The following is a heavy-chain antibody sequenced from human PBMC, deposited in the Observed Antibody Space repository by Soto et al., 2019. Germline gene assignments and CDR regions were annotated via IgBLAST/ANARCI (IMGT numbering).Heavy chain of an antibody. V-gene: IGHV3-23*01. CDR3: AKDGYSNYVSYYYGMDV. D-gene: IGHD4-4*01. Sequence: GLLRLSCAASGFTFSSYAMSWVRQAPGKGLEWVSAISGSGGSTYYADSVKGRFTISRDNSKNTLYLQMNSLRAEDTAVYYCAKDGYSNYVSYYYGMDVWGQGTTVTVS. CDR2: ISGSGGST. J-gene: IGHJ6*02. CDR1: GFTFSSYA.